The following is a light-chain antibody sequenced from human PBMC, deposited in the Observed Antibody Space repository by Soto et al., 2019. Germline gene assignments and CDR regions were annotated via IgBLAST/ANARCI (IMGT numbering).Light chain of an antibody. Sequence: QPVLTQSPSASASLGAPVKLTCTLSSGHSSYAIAWHQQQPEKGPRYLMKLNSDGSHSKGDGIPDRFSGSSSGAERYLTISSLQSEDEADYYCQTWGTGPHVVFGGGTKLTVL. CDR3: QTWGTGPHVV. V-gene: IGLV4-69*01. J-gene: IGLJ2*01. CDR2: LNSDGSH. CDR1: SGHSSYA.